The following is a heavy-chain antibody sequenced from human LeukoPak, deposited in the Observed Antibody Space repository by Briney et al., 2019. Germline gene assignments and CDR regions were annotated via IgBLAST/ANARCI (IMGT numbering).Heavy chain of an antibody. CDR1: GDTISSYY. V-gene: IGHV4-59*01. CDR3: ARVQVRANSSGWYYFDY. CDR2: IYYSGST. Sequence: SETLSLTCTVSGDTISSYYWSWIRQPPGQGLEWIGYIYYSGSTNYNPSLKSRVSISVDTSKNQFSLKPSSVTAADTAVYYCARVQVRANSSGWYYFDYWGQGTLVTVSS. D-gene: IGHD6-19*01. J-gene: IGHJ4*02.